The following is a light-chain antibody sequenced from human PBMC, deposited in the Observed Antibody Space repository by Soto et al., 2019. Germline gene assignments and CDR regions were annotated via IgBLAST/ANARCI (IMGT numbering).Light chain of an antibody. Sequence: DIQMTQSPSSLSASVGDRVTMTCRASQSISDRLAWYQQKPGKATKLLIYDASTLESGVPSRFSGSGSGTEFTLTINNLQPDDLAIYLCPHYSLVWAFGQGTKVEIK. CDR2: DAS. J-gene: IGKJ1*01. V-gene: IGKV1-5*01. CDR1: QSISDR. CDR3: PHYSLVWA.